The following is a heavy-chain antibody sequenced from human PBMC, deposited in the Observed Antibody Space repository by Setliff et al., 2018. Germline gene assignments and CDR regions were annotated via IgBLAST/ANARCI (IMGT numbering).Heavy chain of an antibody. J-gene: IGHJ3*02. CDR3: AKGGGGNYDSSAIDI. CDR2: ITGSGAGT. CDR1: GFTFSSYA. D-gene: IGHD3-22*01. Sequence: HPGGSLRLSCVASGFTFSSYAMNWVRQAPGKGLEWVSGITGSGAGTYYADSVEGRFTISRDNSDNTLYLEMISPRAEDTAVYYCAKGGGGNYDSSAIDIWGHGTMVTVSS. V-gene: IGHV3-23*01.